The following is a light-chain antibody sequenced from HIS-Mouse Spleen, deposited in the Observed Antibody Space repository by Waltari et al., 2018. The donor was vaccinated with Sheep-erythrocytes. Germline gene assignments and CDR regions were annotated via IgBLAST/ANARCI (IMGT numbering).Light chain of an antibody. J-gene: IGLJ1*01. CDR2: EDS. Sequence: SYELTQPPSVSVSPGQTARITCSGDALPQNYAYCYQQKSGQAPVLVIYEDSKRPSGIPERFSGSSSGTMATLTISGAQVEDEADYYCYSTDSSGNHRVFGTGTKVTVL. CDR3: YSTDSSGNHRV. CDR1: ALPQNY. V-gene: IGLV3-10*01.